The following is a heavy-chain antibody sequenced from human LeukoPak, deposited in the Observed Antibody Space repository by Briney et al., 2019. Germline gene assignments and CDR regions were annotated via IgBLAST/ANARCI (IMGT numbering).Heavy chain of an antibody. J-gene: IGHJ6*02. Sequence: GGSLRLSCAASGFTFSSYSMNWVRQAPGKGLEWVLSISSSSSYIYYADAVKGRFTISRDNAKNSLYLQMYSLRADDTAVYYCARDFSDFWSGSPLYYYYGMDVWGQGTTVTVSS. D-gene: IGHD3-3*01. CDR3: ARDFSDFWSGSPLYYYYGMDV. CDR1: GFTFSSYS. V-gene: IGHV3-21*01. CDR2: ISSSSSYI.